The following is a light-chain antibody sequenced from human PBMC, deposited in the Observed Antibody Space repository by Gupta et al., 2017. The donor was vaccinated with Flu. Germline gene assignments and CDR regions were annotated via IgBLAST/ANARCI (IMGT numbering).Light chain of an antibody. CDR3: ATWDDTVNGWV. Sequence: RVTISCAGSGSDIGTNVVYWYQQRPGTAPKLLIYRKSQRPAGVPDRFSGSKSGTSASLAIRGLRSEDEGDYYCATWDDTVNGWVFGGGTKLTVL. CDR2: RKS. V-gene: IGLV1-47*01. J-gene: IGLJ3*02. CDR1: GSDIGTNV.